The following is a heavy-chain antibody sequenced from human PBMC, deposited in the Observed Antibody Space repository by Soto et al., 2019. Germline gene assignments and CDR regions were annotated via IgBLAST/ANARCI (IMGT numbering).Heavy chain of an antibody. D-gene: IGHD2-15*01. J-gene: IGHJ4*02. CDR2: INPNSGGT. CDR3: ASIEHRGYCSGGSCYWSDY. V-gene: IGHV1-2*04. Sequence: ASVKVSCKASGYTFTGYYMHWVRQAPGQGLEWMGWINPNSGGTNYAQKFQGWVTMTTDTSTSTAYMELSRLRSEDTAVYYCASIEHRGYCSGGSCYWSDYWGQGTLVTVSS. CDR1: GYTFTGYY.